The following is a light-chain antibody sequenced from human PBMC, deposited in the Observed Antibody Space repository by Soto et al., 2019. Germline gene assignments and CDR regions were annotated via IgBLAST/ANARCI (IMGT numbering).Light chain of an antibody. CDR2: EVS. J-gene: IGLJ1*01. V-gene: IGLV2-8*01. CDR3: SSYGGSNNFYV. CDR1: SSDIGGYKY. Sequence: QSFLTQPPSASVSPGQSVTISCTGTSSDIGGYKYVSWYQQHPGRAPKLMIYEVSKRPSGVPDRFSGSKSGNTASLTVSGLQAEDEADYYCSSYGGSNNFYVFGTGTKVTVL.